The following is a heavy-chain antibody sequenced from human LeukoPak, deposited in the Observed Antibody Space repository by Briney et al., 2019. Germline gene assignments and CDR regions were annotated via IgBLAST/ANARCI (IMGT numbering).Heavy chain of an antibody. CDR3: ARPSRVATYFDY. J-gene: IGHJ4*02. CDR1: GGSISSSSYY. CDR2: IYYSGST. Sequence: SETLSLTCTVSGGSISSSSYYWSWIRQPPGKGLEWIGSIYYSGSTYYNPSLKSRVTISVDTSKNQFSLKLSSVTAADTAVYYCARPSRVATYFDYWGQGTLVTVSS. D-gene: IGHD2-15*01. V-gene: IGHV4-39*01.